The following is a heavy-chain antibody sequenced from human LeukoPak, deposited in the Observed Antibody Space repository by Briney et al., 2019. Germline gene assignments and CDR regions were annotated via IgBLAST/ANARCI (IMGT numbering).Heavy chain of an antibody. V-gene: IGHV1-2*06. Sequence: ASVKVSCKASGYTFTGYYMHWVRQASGQGLEWMGRINPNSGGTNYAQKFQGRVTMTRDTSIGTAYMELSRLRSDDTAVYYCARDPAPKYSSGYDFDYWGQGTLVTVSS. CDR3: ARDPAPKYSSGYDFDY. D-gene: IGHD3-22*01. J-gene: IGHJ4*02. CDR2: INPNSGGT. CDR1: GYTFTGYY.